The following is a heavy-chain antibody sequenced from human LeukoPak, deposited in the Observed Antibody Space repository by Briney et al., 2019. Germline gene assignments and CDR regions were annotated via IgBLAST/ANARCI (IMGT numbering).Heavy chain of an antibody. D-gene: IGHD5-18*01. Sequence: SETLSLTCIVSGASVSSYYWSWIRQPPGKGLEWIASMHYSGNTNYNPSLNSRGTISVDTSKNQFSLRLTSVTAADTAFYYWARAGGGDTSQDLDYWGQGILVTVSS. J-gene: IGHJ4*02. CDR1: GASVSSYY. CDR2: MHYSGNT. V-gene: IGHV4-59*02. CDR3: ARAGGGDTSQDLDY.